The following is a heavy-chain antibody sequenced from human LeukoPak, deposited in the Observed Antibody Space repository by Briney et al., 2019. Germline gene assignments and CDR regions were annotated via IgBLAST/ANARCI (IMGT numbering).Heavy chain of an antibody. CDR1: GFTFSSYW. Sequence: PGGSLRLSCAASGFTFSSYWMHWIRHAPGKGLVWVSRIKRDGSSPAYADSVKGRFTISRDNVKNTLYLQMNSLRAEDTAVYYCAALDNGRDYWGQGTLVTVSS. CDR2: IKRDGSSP. CDR3: AALDNGRDY. D-gene: IGHD1-14*01. J-gene: IGHJ4*02. V-gene: IGHV3-74*01.